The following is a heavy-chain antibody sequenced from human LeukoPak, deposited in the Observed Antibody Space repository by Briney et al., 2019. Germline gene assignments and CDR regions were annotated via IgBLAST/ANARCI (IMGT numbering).Heavy chain of an antibody. Sequence: SVKVSCKASGGTFSSYAISWVRQAPGQGLEWMGGIIPIFGTANYAQKFQGRVTITTDESTSTAYMELSSLRSEDTAVYYCAVSLVYCSSTSCYTDYYYYYMDVWGKGTTVTVSS. V-gene: IGHV1-69*05. CDR1: GGTFSSYA. J-gene: IGHJ6*03. CDR3: AVSLVYCSSTSCYTDYYYYYMDV. CDR2: IIPIFGTA. D-gene: IGHD2-2*02.